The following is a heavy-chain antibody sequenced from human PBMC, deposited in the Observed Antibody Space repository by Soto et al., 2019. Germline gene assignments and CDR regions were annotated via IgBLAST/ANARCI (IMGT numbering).Heavy chain of an antibody. Sequence: ASVKVSCKVSGYTLTELSMHWVRQAPGKGLEWMGGFDPEDGETIYAQKFQGRVTMTKDTSTDTAYMELSSLRSEDTAVYYCATARDITGTTHVDYWGQGTLVTVSS. D-gene: IGHD1-7*01. J-gene: IGHJ4*02. V-gene: IGHV1-24*01. CDR3: ATARDITGTTHVDY. CDR2: FDPEDGET. CDR1: GYTLTELS.